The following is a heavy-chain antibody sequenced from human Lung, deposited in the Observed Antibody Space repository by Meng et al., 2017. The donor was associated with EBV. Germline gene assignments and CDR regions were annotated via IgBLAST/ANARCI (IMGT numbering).Heavy chain of an antibody. CDR3: ARDLPGGTKGTWLDL. CDR1: GYIFNHYG. J-gene: IGHJ5*02. CDR2: ISAYNGNT. V-gene: IGHV1-18*01. Sequence: QVRAGESGDDVKKPGAAGTVSCNAAGYIFNHYGDSWVRQAPGQGPEWMGWISAYNGNTNYAQNFQGRFTMTTDTSTSTAYMELRSLRSDDTAVYYCARDLPGGTKGTWLDLWGQGTLVTVSS. D-gene: IGHD1-14*01.